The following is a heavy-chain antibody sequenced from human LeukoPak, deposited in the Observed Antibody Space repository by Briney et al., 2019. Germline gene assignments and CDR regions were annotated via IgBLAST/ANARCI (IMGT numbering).Heavy chain of an antibody. D-gene: IGHD6-13*01. Sequence: PGRSLRLSCAASGFTFDDYAMHWVRQAPGKGLEWVSGISWNSGSIGYADSVKGRFTISRDNAKNSLYLQMNSLRAEDTALYYCAKDWGSSWYWYFDLWGRGTLVTVSS. CDR1: GFTFDDYA. CDR3: AKDWGSSWYWYFDL. V-gene: IGHV3-9*01. J-gene: IGHJ2*01. CDR2: ISWNSGSI.